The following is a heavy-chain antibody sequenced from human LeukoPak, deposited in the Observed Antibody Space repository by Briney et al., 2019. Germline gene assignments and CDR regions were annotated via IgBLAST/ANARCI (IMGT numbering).Heavy chain of an antibody. CDR3: ARVLLVTPVAAFDV. V-gene: IGHV4-34*01. CDR2: IDHSGST. J-gene: IGHJ3*01. CDR1: GGAFSSYY. D-gene: IGHD4-23*01. Sequence: PSETLSLTCAVYGGAFSSYYWSWIRQPPGKGLEWIGQIDHSGSTNFNPSLKGRVTMSVDTTKKRVSLNLNSVTAADTAVYYCARVLLVTPVAAFDVWGQGTMVAVSS.